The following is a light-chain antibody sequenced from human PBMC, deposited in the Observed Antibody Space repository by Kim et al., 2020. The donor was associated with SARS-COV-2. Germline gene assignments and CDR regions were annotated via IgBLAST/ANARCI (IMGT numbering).Light chain of an antibody. V-gene: IGKV1-5*01. CDR1: QRISSW. CDR2: DVF. Sequence: SASVGDRVTFTCRASQRISSWLAWYQQKPGKAPKLLIYDVFRLQRGVPSRFSGSGSGTEFTLTISSLQPDDLATYFCQQYDLYPWTFGQGTKLEIK. CDR3: QQYDLYPWT. J-gene: IGKJ1*01.